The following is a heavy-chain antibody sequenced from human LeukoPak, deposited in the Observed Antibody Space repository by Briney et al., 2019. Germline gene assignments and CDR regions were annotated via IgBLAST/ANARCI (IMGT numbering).Heavy chain of an antibody. D-gene: IGHD1-26*01. Sequence: GGSLRLSCTASGFTFTDYYMTWIRQAPGKGLEWVSYISGVASDIFYADSVKGRFTISRGNAKNSVYLQMNSLRAEDTAVYYCARGGAHGMDVWGQGTTVTVS. V-gene: IGHV3-11*01. J-gene: IGHJ6*02. CDR3: ARGGAHGMDV. CDR1: GFTFTDYY. CDR2: ISGVASDI.